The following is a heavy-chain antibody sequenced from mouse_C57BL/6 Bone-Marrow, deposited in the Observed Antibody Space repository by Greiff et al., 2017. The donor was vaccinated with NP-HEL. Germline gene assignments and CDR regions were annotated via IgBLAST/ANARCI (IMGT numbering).Heavy chain of an antibody. CDR1: GFTFSDYY. Sequence: EVQLVESGGGLVQPGGSLKLSCAASGFTFSDYYMYWVRQTPEKRLEWVAYIRNGGGSTYYPDTVKGRFTFSRDNAKNTLYLQMSRLTSEDTAMYYCAGRGPYYYGSSSWYFDVWGTGTTVTVSS. CDR3: AGRGPYYYGSSSWYFDV. CDR2: IRNGGGST. D-gene: IGHD1-1*01. J-gene: IGHJ1*03. V-gene: IGHV5-12*01.